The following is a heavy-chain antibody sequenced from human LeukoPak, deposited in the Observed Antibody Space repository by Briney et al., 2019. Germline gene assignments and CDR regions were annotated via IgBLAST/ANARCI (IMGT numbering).Heavy chain of an antibody. Sequence: SETLSLTCTVSGGSISSGGYYWSWIRQPPGKGLEWIGYIYHSGSTNYNPSLKSRVTISVDKSKNQFSLKLSSVTAADTAVYYCARPRGSGYSYGYNAFDIWGQGTMVTVSS. V-gene: IGHV4-30-2*01. CDR1: GGSISSGGYY. D-gene: IGHD5-18*01. J-gene: IGHJ3*02. CDR3: ARPRGSGYSYGYNAFDI. CDR2: IYHSGST.